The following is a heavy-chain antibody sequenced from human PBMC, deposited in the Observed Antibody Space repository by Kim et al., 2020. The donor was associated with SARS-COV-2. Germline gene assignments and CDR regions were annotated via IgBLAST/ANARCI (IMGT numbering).Heavy chain of an antibody. V-gene: IGHV4-39*01. Sequence: SETLSLTCTVSGGSISSSSYYWGWIRQPPGKGLEWIGSIYYSGSTYYNPSLKSRVTISVDTSKNQFSLKLSSVTAADTAVYYCASLIAAAGTDWGQGTLVTVSS. D-gene: IGHD6-13*01. CDR2: IYYSGST. J-gene: IGHJ4*02. CDR3: ASLIAAAGTD. CDR1: GGSISSSSYY.